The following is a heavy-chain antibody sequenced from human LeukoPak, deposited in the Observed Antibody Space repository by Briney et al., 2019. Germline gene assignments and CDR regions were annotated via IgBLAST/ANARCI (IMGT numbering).Heavy chain of an antibody. CDR2: IKDDGSDK. J-gene: IGHJ4*02. CDR1: GFTFSSYW. D-gene: IGHD6-19*01. V-gene: IGHV3-7*01. CDR3: ARAGYTSGYEY. Sequence: GGSLRLSCAASGFTFSSYWMSWVRQAPGKGLEWLANIKDDGSDKYYVDSVKGRFTISRDNAKNSLYLQMNNLRVEDTAVYYCARAGYTSGYEYWGQGTLVTVSS.